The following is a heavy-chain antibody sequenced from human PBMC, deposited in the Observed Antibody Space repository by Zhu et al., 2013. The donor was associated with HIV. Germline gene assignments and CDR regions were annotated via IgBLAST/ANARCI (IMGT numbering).Heavy chain of an antibody. CDR2: INPSGATT. CDR3: AIVYTSGSVPKD. J-gene: IGHJ4*02. D-gene: IGHD3-16*01. V-gene: IGHV1-46*01. Sequence: QVQLVHSGAEVKKPGSSVKVSCKASRYTFSSYYIHWVRQAPGLGLEWMGIINPSGATTNYAQKFQGRLSMTRDTSTSTVYMELSSLTSEDTGVYYCAIVYTSGSVPKDWGQGTLVTVSS. CDR1: RYTFSSYY.